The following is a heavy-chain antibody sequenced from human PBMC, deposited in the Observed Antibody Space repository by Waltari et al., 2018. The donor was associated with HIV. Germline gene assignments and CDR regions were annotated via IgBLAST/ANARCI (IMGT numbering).Heavy chain of an antibody. V-gene: IGHV4-59*01. J-gene: IGHJ4*02. CDR2: IYYSGST. CDR3: ARDWGSGTTFGY. CDR1: DGSIRSYY. D-gene: IGHD1-1*01. Sequence: QVQLQESGPALVKPSEPLSLTCPVSDGSIRSYYWSWIRQPPGKGLEWIGYIYYSGSTNYNPSLKSRVTISVDTSKNQFSLKLSSVTAADTAVYYCARDWGSGTTFGYWGQGTLVTVSS.